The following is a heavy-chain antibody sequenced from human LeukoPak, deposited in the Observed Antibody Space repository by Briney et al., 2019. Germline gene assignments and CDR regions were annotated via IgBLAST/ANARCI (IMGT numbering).Heavy chain of an antibody. Sequence: PSETLALTCTVSGGSISNYYWSWIRQPPGKGLEWIGYISHSGSTKYNPSLKSRVTISVDTSQNQFSLRLTSVTAADTAVYWCARWSGDYSFDYWGQGTLVTVSS. J-gene: IGHJ4*02. D-gene: IGHD3-3*01. CDR3: ARWSGDYSFDY. CDR2: ISHSGST. V-gene: IGHV4-59*01. CDR1: GGSISNYY.